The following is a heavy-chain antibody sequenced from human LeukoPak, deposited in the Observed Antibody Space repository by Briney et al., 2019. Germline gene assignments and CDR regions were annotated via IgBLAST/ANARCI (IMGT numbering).Heavy chain of an antibody. J-gene: IGHJ4*02. Sequence: GGSLRLSCAASGFTFSSYSMNWVRQAPGKGLEWVSSISSSSSYIYYADSVKGRFTISRDNAKNSLYLQVNSLRAEDTAVYYCARERKGGYHFDYWGQGTLVTVSS. V-gene: IGHV3-21*01. CDR2: ISSSSSYI. CDR3: ARERKGGYHFDY. CDR1: GFTFSSYS. D-gene: IGHD1-1*01.